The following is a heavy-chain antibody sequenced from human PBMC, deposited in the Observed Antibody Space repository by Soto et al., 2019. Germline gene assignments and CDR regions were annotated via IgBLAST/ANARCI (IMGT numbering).Heavy chain of an antibody. J-gene: IGHJ6*02. Sequence: ASVKVSCKASGYTFTSYYMHWVRQAPGQGLEWMGIINPSGGSTSYAQKFQGRVTMTRDTSTSTVYMELSSLRSEDTAVYYCARVVSSGWHPDYYYYYGMDVWGQGTTVTVSS. CDR3: ARVVSSGWHPDYYYYYGMDV. D-gene: IGHD6-19*01. V-gene: IGHV1-46*01. CDR1: GYTFTSYY. CDR2: INPSGGST.